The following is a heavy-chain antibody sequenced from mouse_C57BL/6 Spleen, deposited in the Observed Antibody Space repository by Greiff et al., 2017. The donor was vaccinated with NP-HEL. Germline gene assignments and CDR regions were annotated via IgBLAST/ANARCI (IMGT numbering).Heavy chain of an antibody. CDR2: IYPGDGDT. V-gene: IGHV1-80*01. CDR1: GYAFSSYW. J-gene: IGHJ4*01. CDR3: ARGGGGYDNYAMDY. D-gene: IGHD2-2*01. Sequence: QVQLQQSGAELVKPGASVKISCTASGYAFSSYWMNWVKQRPGKGLEWIGQIYPGDGDTNYNGKFKGKATLTADKSSSTAYMQLSSLTSEDSAVYFCARGGGGYDNYAMDYWGQGTSVTVSS.